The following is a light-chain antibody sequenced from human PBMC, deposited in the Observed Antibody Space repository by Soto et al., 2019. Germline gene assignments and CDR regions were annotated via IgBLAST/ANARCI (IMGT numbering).Light chain of an antibody. CDR3: QSYDSSNPWV. CDR1: SGSIASNY. V-gene: IGLV6-57*01. CDR2: EDN. Sequence: NFMLTQPHSMSASPGKTVTISCTRSSGSIASNYVQWYQQRPGSSPTTVIYEDNQRPSGVPDRFSGSIDISSNSASLTISGLKTEDEADYYCQSYDSSNPWVFGGGTKLTVL. J-gene: IGLJ3*02.